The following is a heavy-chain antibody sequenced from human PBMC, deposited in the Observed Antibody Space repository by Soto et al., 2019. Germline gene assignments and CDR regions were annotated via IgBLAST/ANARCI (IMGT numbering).Heavy chain of an antibody. D-gene: IGHD2-2*01. CDR3: AKDCCEKYCRSTSCSGGMDV. J-gene: IGHJ6*02. Sequence: GGSLRLSCAASGFTFSSYAMSWVRQAPGKGLEWVSAISGSGGSTYYADSVKGRFTISRDNSKNTLYLQMNSLRAEDTAVYYCAKDCCEKYCRSTSCSGGMDVWGQGTTVTVSS. V-gene: IGHV3-23*01. CDR1: GFTFSSYA. CDR2: ISGSGGST.